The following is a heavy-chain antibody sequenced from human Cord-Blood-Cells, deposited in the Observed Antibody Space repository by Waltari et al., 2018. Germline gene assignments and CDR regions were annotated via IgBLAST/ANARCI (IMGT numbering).Heavy chain of an antibody. CDR3: AASFGSSSSYYFDY. D-gene: IGHD6-6*01. CDR2: INPNSGGT. CDR1: GYTFPGSY. V-gene: IGHV1-2*02. Sequence: QVQLVQSGAQVMKPGGPVKVSCKASGYTFPGSYMHLVRQAPGQGLEWMGWINPNSGGTNYAQKFQGRVTMTRDTSNSTAYLQLSRLRADDTAVYYCAASFGSSSSYYFDYWGQGTLVTVSS. J-gene: IGHJ4*02.